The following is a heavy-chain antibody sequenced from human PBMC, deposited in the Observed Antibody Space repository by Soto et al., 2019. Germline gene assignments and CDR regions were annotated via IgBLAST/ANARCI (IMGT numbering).Heavy chain of an antibody. CDR2: VSHDGRNT. J-gene: IGHJ4*02. CDR1: GFTFSDYA. CDR3: AKGGRQWLVTSDFNY. V-gene: IGHV3-30*18. Sequence: VQLVESGGGVVQPGRSLRLSCAASGFTFSDYAMHWVRQAPGKGLEWVAVVSHDGRNTHYADSVKGRFTISRDSSKNTVSLEMTTLRAEGTAVYYCAKGGRQWLVTSDFNYWGQGALVTVSS. D-gene: IGHD6-19*01.